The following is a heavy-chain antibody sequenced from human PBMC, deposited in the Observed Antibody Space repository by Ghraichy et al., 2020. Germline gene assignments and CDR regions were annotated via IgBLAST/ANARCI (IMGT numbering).Heavy chain of an antibody. CDR3: ARDLNGYCSSTSCSRGAGNWFDP. Sequence: TLSLTCTVSGGSISSGGYYWSWIRQHPGKGLEWIGYIYYSGSTYYNPSLKSRVTISVDTSKNQFSLKLSSVTAADTAVYYCARDLNGYCSSTSCSRGAGNWFDPWGQGTLVTVSS. V-gene: IGHV4-31*03. CDR2: IYYSGST. J-gene: IGHJ5*02. CDR1: GGSISSGGYY. D-gene: IGHD2-2*01.